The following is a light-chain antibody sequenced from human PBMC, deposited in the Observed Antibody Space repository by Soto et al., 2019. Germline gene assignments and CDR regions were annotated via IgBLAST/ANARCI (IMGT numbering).Light chain of an antibody. CDR3: QQFGNSPYT. CDR2: GAS. CDR1: QSVSSSY. V-gene: IGKV3-20*01. J-gene: IGKJ2*01. Sequence: EIVLTQSPGTLSLSPGERATLSCRASQSVSSSYLAWYQKKPGQAPRLLLYGASSRATGIPARFSGSGSGTDFSLTISRLEPEDVAEYYCQQFGNSPYTFGQGTRLEI.